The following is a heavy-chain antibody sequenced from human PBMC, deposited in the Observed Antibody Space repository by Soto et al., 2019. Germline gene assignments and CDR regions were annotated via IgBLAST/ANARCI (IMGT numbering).Heavy chain of an antibody. Sequence: EVQLLESGGGLEQPGGSLRLSCAASGFTFSSFAVTWVRQAPGKGLEWVSGISGDGISTYYTDSVKGRFTISRDNYKNTLYLQMNSLRVEDTAVYFCAREVWGAVATAAGDYDHCDGIDVWGQGTTVPVSS. J-gene: IGHJ6*02. D-gene: IGHD5-12*01. CDR2: ISGDGIST. V-gene: IGHV3-23*01. CDR1: GFTFSSFA. CDR3: AREVWGAVATAAGDYDHCDGIDV.